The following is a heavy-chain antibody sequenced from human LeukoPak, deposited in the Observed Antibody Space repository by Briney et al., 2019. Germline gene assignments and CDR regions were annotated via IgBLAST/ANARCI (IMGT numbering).Heavy chain of an antibody. V-gene: IGHV3-30*02. CDR1: GFTFSSYG. CDR3: AKAAGGYSYGYDLDY. CDR2: IRYDGSNK. D-gene: IGHD5-18*01. J-gene: IGHJ4*02. Sequence: GGSLRLSCAASGFTFSSYGMHWVRQAPGKGLEWVAFIRYDGSNKYYADSVKGRFTISRDNSKNTLYLQMNSLRAEDTAVYYCAKAAGGYSYGYDLDYWGQGTLVTVSS.